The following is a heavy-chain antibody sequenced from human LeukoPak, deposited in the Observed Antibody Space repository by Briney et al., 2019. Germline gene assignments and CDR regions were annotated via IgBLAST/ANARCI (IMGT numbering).Heavy chain of an antibody. J-gene: IGHJ5*02. Sequence: LETLSLTCTVSGGSISSSSYYWGWIRQPPGKGLEWIGSIYYSGSTYYNPSLKSRVTISVDTSKNQFSLKLSSVTAADTAVYHCARQVNSGGYDADWFDPWGQGTLVPVSS. CDR1: GGSISSSSYY. CDR3: ARQVNSGGYDADWFDP. V-gene: IGHV4-39*01. D-gene: IGHD1-26*01. CDR2: IYYSGST.